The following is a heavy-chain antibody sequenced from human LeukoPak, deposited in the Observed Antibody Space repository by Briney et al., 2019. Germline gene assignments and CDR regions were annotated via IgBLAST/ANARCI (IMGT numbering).Heavy chain of an antibody. CDR3: ASFYASAHFDY. CDR2: IKQDGSEK. V-gene: IGHV3-7*01. D-gene: IGHD4-17*01. J-gene: IGHJ4*02. Sequence: GGSLRLSCAASGLTFSSYWISWVRQAPGKGLEWVANIKQDGSEKYYVDSVKGRFTIARDNAKNSLYLQMNSLRAEDTAVYYCASFYASAHFDYWGQGTLVTVSS. CDR1: GLTFSSYW.